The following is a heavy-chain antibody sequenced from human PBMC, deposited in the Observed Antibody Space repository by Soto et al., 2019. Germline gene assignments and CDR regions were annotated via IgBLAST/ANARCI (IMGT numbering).Heavy chain of an antibody. V-gene: IGHV1-69*01. CDR3: ARLGHPGH. CDR2: VIPILGTA. Sequence: QVQLVQSGAEVQKPGSSVKVSCTASGGSLRHSVISWVRQAPAQRLEWMGGVIPILGTANYAQKFQGRVTMTADEATSTAYMDLSSLSPDDTGVYYCARLGHPGHWGPGTLVIVSS. CDR1: GGSLRHSV. J-gene: IGHJ4*02.